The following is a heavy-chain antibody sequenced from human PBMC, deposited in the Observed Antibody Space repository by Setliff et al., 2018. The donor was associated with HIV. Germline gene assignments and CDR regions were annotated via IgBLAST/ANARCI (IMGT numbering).Heavy chain of an antibody. CDR1: GYSFTDYY. Sequence: GASVKVSCKASGYSFTDYYIHWVRQAPGQGLEWMGWINPKSDGTNYAQKFQGWITMTRDTSISTAYMELSRLRSDDTAVYYCARYSGYDLSPDYWGQGTLVTVS. V-gene: IGHV1-2*04. J-gene: IGHJ4*02. D-gene: IGHD5-12*01. CDR3: ARYSGYDLSPDY. CDR2: INPKSDGT.